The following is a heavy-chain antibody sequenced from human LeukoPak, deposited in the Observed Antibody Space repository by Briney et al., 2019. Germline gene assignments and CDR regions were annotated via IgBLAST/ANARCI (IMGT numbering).Heavy chain of an antibody. CDR3: ARAQWDGAHFDY. J-gene: IGHJ4*02. CDR1: GGSISSGGYY. CDR2: IYYSGST. Sequence: SETLSLTCTVSGGSISSGGYYWSWIRQHPGKGLEWIGYIYYSGSTYYNPSLKSRVTISVDTSKNQFSLKLSSVTAADTAVYYCARAQWDGAHFDYWGQGTLVTVSS. V-gene: IGHV4-31*03. D-gene: IGHD4-17*01.